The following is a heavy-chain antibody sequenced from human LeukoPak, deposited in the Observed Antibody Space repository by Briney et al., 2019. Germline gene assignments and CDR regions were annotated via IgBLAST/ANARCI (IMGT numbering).Heavy chain of an antibody. J-gene: IGHJ4*02. Sequence: PGGSLRLSCAASGFPFISYAMSWVRQAPVKGLEWVSTISGNGGSTYYAESVKGRFNISRDNTNNPVYLQLNTLRAGDSAVFYCAVCHWHSSGCRNDYWGQGTLVTVSS. V-gene: IGHV3-23*01. D-gene: IGHD6-19*01. CDR3: AVCHWHSSGCRNDY. CDR2: ISGNGGST. CDR1: GFPFISYA.